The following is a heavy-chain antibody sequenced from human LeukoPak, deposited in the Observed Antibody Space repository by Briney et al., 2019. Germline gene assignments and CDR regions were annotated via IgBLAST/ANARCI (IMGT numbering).Heavy chain of an antibody. V-gene: IGHV4-39*07. CDR3: ARTPRVRTYYYDSSGSPPPDY. Sequence: PSETLSLTCTVSGGSISSSSYYWGWIRQPPGKGLEWIGSIFYSGSTYYNPSLKSRVTVSLDTSKNQFSLKLSSVTAADTAVYYCARTPRVRTYYYDSSGSPPPDYWGQGTLVTVSS. D-gene: IGHD3-22*01. J-gene: IGHJ4*02. CDR2: IFYSGST. CDR1: GGSISSSSYY.